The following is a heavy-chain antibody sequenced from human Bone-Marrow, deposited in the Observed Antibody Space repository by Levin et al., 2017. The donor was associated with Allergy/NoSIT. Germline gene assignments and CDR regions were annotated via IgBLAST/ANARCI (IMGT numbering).Heavy chain of an antibody. Sequence: GESLKISCKGSGYSFTSHWIGWVRQLPGKGLEWMGIIFPDDSDTRYTPSFQGQVTISADKSITTAYLQLSGLKASDTAMYYCAAGGAYGDYVFDNWGQGTLVTVSS. J-gene: IGHJ4*02. CDR3: AAGGAYGDYVFDN. D-gene: IGHD4-17*01. CDR1: GYSFTSHW. V-gene: IGHV5-51*01. CDR2: IFPDDSDT.